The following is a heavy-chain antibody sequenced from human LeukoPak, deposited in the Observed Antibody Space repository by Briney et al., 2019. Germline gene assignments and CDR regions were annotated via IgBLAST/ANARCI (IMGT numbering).Heavy chain of an antibody. CDR2: ISGSGGST. CDR1: GFTFSSYA. Sequence: GGSLKLSCAASGFTFSSYAMSWVRQAPGKGLEWVSAISGSGGSTYYADSVKGRFTISRDNSKNTLYLQMNSLRAEDTAVYYCARYYYGSGSYNIYYYYYYMDVWGKGTTVTVSS. V-gene: IGHV3-23*01. D-gene: IGHD3-10*01. J-gene: IGHJ6*03. CDR3: ARYYYGSGSYNIYYYYYYMDV.